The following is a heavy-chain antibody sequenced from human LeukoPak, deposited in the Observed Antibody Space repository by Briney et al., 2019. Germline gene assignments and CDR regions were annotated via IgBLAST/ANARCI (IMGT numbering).Heavy chain of an antibody. V-gene: IGHV1-46*01. J-gene: IGHJ5*02. CDR1: GYTFTSYY. CDR3: ARATQAAVSYNWFDP. D-gene: IGHD2-15*01. Sequence: ASVEVSCKASGYTFTSYYMHWVRQAPGQGLEWMGIINPSGGSTSYAQKFQGRVTMTRDMSTSTVYMELSSLRSEDTAVYYCARATQAAVSYNWFDPWGQGTLVTVSS. CDR2: INPSGGST.